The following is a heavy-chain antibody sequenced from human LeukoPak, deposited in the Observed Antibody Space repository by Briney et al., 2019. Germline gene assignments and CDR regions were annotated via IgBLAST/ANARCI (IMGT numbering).Heavy chain of an antibody. J-gene: IGHJ3*02. Sequence: GGSLRLSCAASGFTLTNDFMTWVRQAPGKGLEWVGRIKSEIEGGTTDHAASVKGRFAISRDESTNTLFLQMNSLRNEDTAVYYCALAWFGESRDGLEIWGRGSMVVVSS. CDR2: IKSEIEGGTT. D-gene: IGHD3-10*01. CDR1: GFTLTNDF. CDR3: ALAWFGESRDGLEI. V-gene: IGHV3-15*01.